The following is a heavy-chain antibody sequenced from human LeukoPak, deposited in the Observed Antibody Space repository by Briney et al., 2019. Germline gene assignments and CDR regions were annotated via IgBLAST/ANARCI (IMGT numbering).Heavy chain of an antibody. CDR2: ISHDGII. CDR3: ARDASRGGSYGDAFDI. J-gene: IGHJ3*02. Sequence: GGSLRLSRETAGFTFSSYVMHWVRRTPGKGLVWVPRISHDGIISYADSVKGRFTISRDNAKNTLILQMNSLRVEDTAVYYCARDASRGGSYGDAFDIWGQGTMVTVSS. V-gene: IGHV3-74*01. CDR1: GFTFSSYV. D-gene: IGHD1-26*01.